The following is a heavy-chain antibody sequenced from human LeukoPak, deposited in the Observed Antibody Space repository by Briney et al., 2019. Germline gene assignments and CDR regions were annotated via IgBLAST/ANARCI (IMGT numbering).Heavy chain of an antibody. D-gene: IGHD6-6*01. CDR1: GYTFTSYG. CDR3: ARGVYSSSSPGEYAFDI. Sequence: ASVKVSCKASGYTFTSYGISWVRQAPGQGLEWMGWISAYNGNTNYAQKLQGRVTMTTDTSTSTAYMELRSLRSDDTAVYYCARGVYSSSSPGEYAFDIWGQGTMVTVSS. CDR2: ISAYNGNT. V-gene: IGHV1-18*01. J-gene: IGHJ3*02.